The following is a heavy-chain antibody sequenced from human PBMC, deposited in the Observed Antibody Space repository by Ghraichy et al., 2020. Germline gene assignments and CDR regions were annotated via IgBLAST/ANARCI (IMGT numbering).Heavy chain of an antibody. CDR3: AREPSGIAAAGTPFDY. CDR2: IYHSGRT. CDR1: GYSISSGYY. Sequence: SETLSLTCAVSGYSISSGYYWGWIRQPPGKGLEWIGSIYHSGRTYYNPSLKSRVTISVDTTKNQFSLKLSSVTAADTAVYYCAREPSGIAAAGTPFDYWGQGTLVTVSS. J-gene: IGHJ4*02. D-gene: IGHD6-13*01. V-gene: IGHV4-38-2*02.